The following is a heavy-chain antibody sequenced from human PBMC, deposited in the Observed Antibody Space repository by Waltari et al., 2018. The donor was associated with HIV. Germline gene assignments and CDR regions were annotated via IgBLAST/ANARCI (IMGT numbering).Heavy chain of an antibody. CDR3: ARPGLAYCGGDCYYHF. J-gene: IGHJ4*02. V-gene: IGHV5-51*01. D-gene: IGHD2-21*02. CDR2: VCRGDSET. CDR1: GYRVTTYW. Sequence: VQLVQSGTEVKKPGESLTISCKASGYRVTTYWLAWVRQRPGKGLEWMGIVCRGDSETKCIPSFEGQVTISGDKAIATAYLQWSSLKASDSAGYYCARPGLAYCGGDCYYHFWGQGTLVSVSS.